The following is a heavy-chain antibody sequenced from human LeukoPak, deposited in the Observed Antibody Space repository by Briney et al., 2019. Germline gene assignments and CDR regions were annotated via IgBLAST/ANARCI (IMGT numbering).Heavy chain of an antibody. Sequence: PGRSLRLSCAASGFSFSTYGMHWVRQAPGKGLEWVAVIWYDGSNKYYADSVKGRFTISRDNSKNPLYLQMNSLRAEDTAVYYCASQGPEGSSGWYWGQGTLVTVSS. D-gene: IGHD6-19*01. J-gene: IGHJ4*02. V-gene: IGHV3-33*01. CDR1: GFSFSTYG. CDR2: IWYDGSNK. CDR3: ASQGPEGSSGWY.